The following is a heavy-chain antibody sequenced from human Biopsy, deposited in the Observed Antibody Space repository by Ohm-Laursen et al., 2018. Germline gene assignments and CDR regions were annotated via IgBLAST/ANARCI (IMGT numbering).Heavy chain of an antibody. CDR3: ARGSNEYGGLYFPH. D-gene: IGHD4-23*01. J-gene: IGHJ1*01. CDR1: GGPFTGHY. CDR2: ISHTGYT. V-gene: IGHV4-59*11. Sequence: SGTLSLTCTVSGGPFTGHYWTWIRQPPGKGLEWIGQISHTGYTSYKSSLKSRVTISLDTSRKHFSLRLTSLAAADTAVYYCARGSNEYGGLYFPHWGQGTLVTVSS.